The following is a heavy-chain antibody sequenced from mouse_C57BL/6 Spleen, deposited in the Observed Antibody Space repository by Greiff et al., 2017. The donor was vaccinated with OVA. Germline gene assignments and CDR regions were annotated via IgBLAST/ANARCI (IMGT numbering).Heavy chain of an antibody. V-gene: IGHV1-15*01. CDR3: TPPGLDY. J-gene: IGHJ2*01. CDR2: IDPETGGT. Sequence: QVQLQQSGAELVRPGASVTLSCKASCYTFTDYEMHWVKQTPVHSLEWIGAIDPETGGTAYNQKFKGKAILTADKSSSTAYMELRSLTSEDSAVYYCTPPGLDYWGQGTTLTVSS. D-gene: IGHD4-1*01. CDR1: CYTFTDYE.